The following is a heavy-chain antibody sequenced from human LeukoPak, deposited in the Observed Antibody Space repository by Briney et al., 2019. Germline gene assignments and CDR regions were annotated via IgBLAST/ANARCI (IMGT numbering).Heavy chain of an antibody. J-gene: IGHJ5*01. CDR1: GGSISSYY. V-gene: IGHV4-4*07. Sequence: PSETLSLTCTVSGGSISSYYWSWIRQPAGKGLGWIGRIYTSGSTNYNPSLKSRVTISVDKSKNQVSLKLSSVTAADTAVYYCARGRDGTGYSLEWFDSWGQGTLVTVSS. D-gene: IGHD3-22*01. CDR2: IYTSGST. CDR3: ARGRDGTGYSLEWFDS.